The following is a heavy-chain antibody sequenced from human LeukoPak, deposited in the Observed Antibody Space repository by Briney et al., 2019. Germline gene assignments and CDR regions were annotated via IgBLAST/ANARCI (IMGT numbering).Heavy chain of an antibody. J-gene: IGHJ4*02. CDR1: GGSISSSSYY. CDR3: ATSSYAGDDILPSAY. CDR2: IYYSGST. Sequence: SEALSLTCTVSGGSISSSSYYWGWIRQPPGKGLEWIGSIYYSGSTYYNPSLKSRVTISVDTSKNQFSLKLSSVTASDTAVYHCATSSYAGDDILPSAYWGQGTLVTVSS. D-gene: IGHD3-9*01. V-gene: IGHV4-39*01.